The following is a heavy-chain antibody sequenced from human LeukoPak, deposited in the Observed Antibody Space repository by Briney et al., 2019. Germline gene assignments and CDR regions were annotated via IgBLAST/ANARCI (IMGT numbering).Heavy chain of an antibody. CDR2: IRYDGSNK. D-gene: IGHD3-3*01. V-gene: IGHV3-30*02. Sequence: GGSLRLSCAASGFTFSSYGMHWVRQAPGKGLVWVAFIRYDGSNKYYADSVKGRFTISRDNSKNTLYLQMNSLRAEDTAVYYCAKCLTAGFWSGYYDYWGQGTLVTVSS. CDR1: GFTFSSYG. J-gene: IGHJ4*02. CDR3: AKCLTAGFWSGYYDY.